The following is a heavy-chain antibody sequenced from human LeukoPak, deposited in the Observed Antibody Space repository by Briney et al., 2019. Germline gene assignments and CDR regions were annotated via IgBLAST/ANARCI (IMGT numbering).Heavy chain of an antibody. V-gene: IGHV4-59*01. CDR1: GGSISSYY. CDR3: AREASGSYYNYYYYYMDV. J-gene: IGHJ6*03. D-gene: IGHD1-26*01. CDR2: IYYSGST. Sequence: RSSETLSLTCTVSGGSISSYYWSWIRQPPGKGLEWIGYIYYSGSTNYNPSPKSRVTISVDTSKNQFSLKLSSVTAADTAVYYCAREASGSYYNYYYYYMDVWGKGTTVTISS.